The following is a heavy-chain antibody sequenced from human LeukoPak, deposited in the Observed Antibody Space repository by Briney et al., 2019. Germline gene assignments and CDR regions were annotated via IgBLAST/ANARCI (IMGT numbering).Heavy chain of an antibody. V-gene: IGHV3-9*01. CDR3: ARERGSGSYHPFDP. CDR1: GFTFDDYA. Sequence: GGSLRLSCAASGFTFDDYAMHWVRQAPGKGLEWVSGISWNSGSIGYADSVKGRFTISRDNAKDSLYLQMNSLRADDTAIYYCARERGSGSYHPFDPWGQGTLAIVSS. J-gene: IGHJ5*02. CDR2: ISWNSGSI. D-gene: IGHD3-10*01.